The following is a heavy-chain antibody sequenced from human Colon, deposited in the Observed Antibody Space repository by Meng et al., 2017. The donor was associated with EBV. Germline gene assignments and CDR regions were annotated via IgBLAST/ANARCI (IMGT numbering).Heavy chain of an antibody. Sequence: VQRQESGPGLWKPSQTLPLTCTVSGGSISSGNHYWSWIRQHPGKGLEYIGYIYYSGSTYYNPSLKSRVIISVDTSKNQFSLRLNSVTAADTAVYYCASLYGDSSVWYLDLWGRGTLVTASS. CDR2: IYYSGST. D-gene: IGHD4-17*01. V-gene: IGHV4-31*03. CDR3: ASLYGDSSVWYLDL. J-gene: IGHJ2*01. CDR1: GGSISSGNHY.